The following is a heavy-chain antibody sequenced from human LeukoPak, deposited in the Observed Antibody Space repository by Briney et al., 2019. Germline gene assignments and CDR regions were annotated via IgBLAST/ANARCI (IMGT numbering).Heavy chain of an antibody. CDR1: GGTFSSYA. D-gene: IGHD1-26*01. CDR2: IIPIFGTA. Sequence: GASVKVSCKASGGTFSSYAISWVRQAPGQGLEWMGGIIPIFGTANYAQKFQGRVTITADESTSTAYMELSSLRSEDTAVYYCASSARAQADDAFDIWGQGTMVTVSS. V-gene: IGHV1-69*13. J-gene: IGHJ3*02. CDR3: ASSARAQADDAFDI.